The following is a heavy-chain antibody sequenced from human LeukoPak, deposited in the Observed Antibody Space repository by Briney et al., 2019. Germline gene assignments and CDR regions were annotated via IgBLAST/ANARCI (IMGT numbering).Heavy chain of an antibody. D-gene: IGHD3-3*01. V-gene: IGHV3-7*01. CDR2: IKHDGSEK. Sequence: PGGSLRLSCAPSGFIFSTYWVGWVRQAPGKGLEWVANIKHDGSEKYYVDSVKGRFTISRDNAKNSLYLQMNSLRAEDTAVYYCARGPTYYDFWSGYKYFDLWGQGTLVTVSS. J-gene: IGHJ4*02. CDR1: GFIFSTYW. CDR3: ARGPTYYDFWSGYKYFDL.